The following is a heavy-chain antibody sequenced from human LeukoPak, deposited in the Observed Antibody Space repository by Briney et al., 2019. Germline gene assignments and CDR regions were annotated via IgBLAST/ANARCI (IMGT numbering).Heavy chain of an antibody. CDR3: AKATELELPEYFDY. D-gene: IGHD1-7*01. CDR1: GFTFSSYE. J-gene: IGHJ4*02. Sequence: PGGSLRLSCAASGFTFSSYEMNWVRQAPGKGLEWVSYISSSGSTIYYADSVKGRFTISRDNSKNTLYLQMNSLRAEDTAVYYCAKATELELPEYFDYWGQGTLVTVSS. V-gene: IGHV3-48*03. CDR2: ISSSGSTI.